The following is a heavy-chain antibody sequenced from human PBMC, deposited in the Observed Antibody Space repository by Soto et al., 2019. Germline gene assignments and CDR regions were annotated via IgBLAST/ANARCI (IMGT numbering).Heavy chain of an antibody. CDR2: IWYDGSNK. CDR3: ARAAGGRRYSSSSVGYYDAFDI. Sequence: QVQLVESGGGVVQPGRSLRLSCAASGFTFSSYGMHWVRQAPGKGLEWVAVIWYDGSNKYYADSVKGRFTISRDNSKNTLYLQMNSRRAEDTAVYYCARAAGGRRYSSSSVGYYDAFDIWGQGTMVTVSS. V-gene: IGHV3-33*01. CDR1: GFTFSSYG. D-gene: IGHD6-6*01. J-gene: IGHJ3*02.